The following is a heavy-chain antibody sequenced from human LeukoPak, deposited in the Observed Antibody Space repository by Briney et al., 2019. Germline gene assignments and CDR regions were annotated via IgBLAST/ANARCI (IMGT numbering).Heavy chain of an antibody. D-gene: IGHD6-13*01. V-gene: IGHV1-18*01. CDR2: ISAYNGNT. J-gene: IGHJ5*02. CDR1: GYTFTSYG. Sequence: PVASVKVSCKASGYTFTSYGISWVRQAPGQGLEWMGWISAYNGNTNYAQKLQGRVTTTTDTSTSTAYMERRSLRSDDTAVYYCARDVAAAGTPVDPWGQGTLVTVSS. CDR3: ARDVAAAGTPVDP.